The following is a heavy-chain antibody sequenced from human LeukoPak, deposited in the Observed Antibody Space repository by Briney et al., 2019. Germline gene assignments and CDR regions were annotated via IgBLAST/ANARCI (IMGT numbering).Heavy chain of an antibody. D-gene: IGHD6-13*01. CDR3: TAASGSYWYFDL. CDR2: FHYSGST. CDR1: GGSISSYY. J-gene: IGHJ2*01. V-gene: IGHV4-59*08. Sequence: NPSETLSLTCTVSGGSISSYYWNWIRQPPGEGLEWIGYFHYSGSTNYNPSLKSRVTISVDTSKSQFSLRLSSVTAADTAVYYCTAASGSYWYFDLWGRGTLVTVSS.